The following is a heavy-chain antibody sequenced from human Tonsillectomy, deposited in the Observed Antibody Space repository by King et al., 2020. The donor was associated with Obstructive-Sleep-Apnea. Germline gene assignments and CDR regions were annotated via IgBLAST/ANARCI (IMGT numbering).Heavy chain of an antibody. J-gene: IGHJ4*02. V-gene: IGHV4-30-4*07. CDR1: GGSISSADYS. CDR2: IYYTGST. CDR3: AGVHRVGVLFDY. Sequence: VQLQESGPGLVKPSQTLSLTCAVSGGSISSADYSWSWIRQPPGKGLEWIGYIYYTGSTYYNPSLKSRLTISVDTSKNQFSLKLSSVTAADTAVYYCAGVHRVGVLFDYWGQGTLVTVSS. D-gene: IGHD1-26*01.